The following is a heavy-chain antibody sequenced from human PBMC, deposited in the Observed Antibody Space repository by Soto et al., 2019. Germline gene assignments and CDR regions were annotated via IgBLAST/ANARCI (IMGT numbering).Heavy chain of an antibody. CDR3: PKHRKIVRVRPHDAFDI. J-gene: IGHJ3*02. CDR1: GFTFSSYA. Sequence: GSLRLSCAASGFTFSSYAMSWVRQAPGKGLEWVSAISGSGGSTYYADSVKGRFTISRDNSKNTLYLQMNSLRAEDTDVYYCPKHRKIVRVRPHDAFDIWGQGTMVNVS. CDR2: ISGSGGST. D-gene: IGHD3-10*01. V-gene: IGHV3-23*01.